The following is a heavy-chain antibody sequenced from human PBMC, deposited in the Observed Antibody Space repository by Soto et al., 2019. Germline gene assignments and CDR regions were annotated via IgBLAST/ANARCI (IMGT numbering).Heavy chain of an antibody. V-gene: IGHV3-23*01. CDR1: GFTFSSYA. Sequence: EVQLLESGGGLVRPGGSLRLSCAASGFTFSSYAMSWVRQAPGKGLEWVSAISGRGGSTYYADSVKGRFTISRDNSMHTLYLQMNSLRAEDTAVYYFATVDTAMVPGDYWGQGTLVTVSS. CDR2: ISGRGGST. CDR3: ATVDTAMVPGDY. J-gene: IGHJ4*02. D-gene: IGHD5-18*01.